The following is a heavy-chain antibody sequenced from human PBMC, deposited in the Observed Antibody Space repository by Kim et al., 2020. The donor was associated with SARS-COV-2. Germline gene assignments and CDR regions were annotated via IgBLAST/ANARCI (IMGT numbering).Heavy chain of an antibody. CDR2: IYYSGST. D-gene: IGHD3-16*01. V-gene: IGHV4-31*03. CDR1: GGSISSGGYY. CDR3: ARFAQDWGLGSLIKYFDY. Sequence: SETLSLTCTVSGGSISSGGYYWSWIRQHPGKGLEWIGYIYYSGSTYYNPSLKSRVTISVDTSKNQFSLKLSSVTAADTAVYYCARFAQDWGLGSLIKYFDYWGQGTLITVSS. J-gene: IGHJ4*02.